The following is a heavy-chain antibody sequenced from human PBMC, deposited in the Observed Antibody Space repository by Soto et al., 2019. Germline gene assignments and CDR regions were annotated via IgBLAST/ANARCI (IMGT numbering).Heavy chain of an antibody. V-gene: IGHV3-21*01. CDR2: ISSSSSYI. Sequence: GGSLRLSCAASGFTFSSYSMNLVRQAPGKGLEWVSSISSSSSYIYYADSVKGRFTISRDNAKNSLYLQMNSLRAEDTAVYYCARELEYSSSADDYYYGMDVWGQGTTVTVSS. D-gene: IGHD6-6*01. CDR1: GFTFSSYS. J-gene: IGHJ6*02. CDR3: ARELEYSSSADDYYYGMDV.